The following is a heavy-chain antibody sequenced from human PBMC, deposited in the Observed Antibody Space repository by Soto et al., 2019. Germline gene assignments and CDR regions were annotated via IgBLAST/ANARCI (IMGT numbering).Heavy chain of an antibody. D-gene: IGHD6-13*01. CDR2: IYYSGST. V-gene: IGHV4-39*01. Sequence: SETLSLTCTVSGGSISSSSYYWGWIRQPPGKGLEWIGSIYYSGSTYYNPSLKSRVTISVDTSKNQFSLKLSSVTAADTAVYYCARLQTGIAAAGTEFTTYYFEYWGQGTLVTVSS. CDR3: ARLQTGIAAAGTEFTTYYFEY. J-gene: IGHJ4*02. CDR1: GGSISSSSYY.